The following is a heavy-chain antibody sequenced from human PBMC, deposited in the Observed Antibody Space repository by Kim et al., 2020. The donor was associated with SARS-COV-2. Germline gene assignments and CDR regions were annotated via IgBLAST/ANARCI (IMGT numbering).Heavy chain of an antibody. CDR1: GFTFSSYA. CDR2: ISGSGGST. J-gene: IGHJ4*02. D-gene: IGHD3-16*02. V-gene: IGHV3-23*01. Sequence: GGSLRLSCAASGFTFSSYAMSWVRQAPGKGLEWVSAISGSGGSTYYADSVKGRFTISRDNSKNTLYLQMNSLRAEDTAVYYCAKCPPGYVWGSYRYFDYWGQGTLVTVSS. CDR3: AKCPPGYVWGSYRYFDY.